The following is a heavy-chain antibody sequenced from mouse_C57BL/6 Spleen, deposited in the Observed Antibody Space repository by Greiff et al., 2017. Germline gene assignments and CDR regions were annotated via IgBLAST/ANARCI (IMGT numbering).Heavy chain of an antibody. CDR1: GYTFTSYW. J-gene: IGHJ3*01. Sequence: VQLQQPGAELVMPGASVKLSCKASGYTFTSYWMHWVKQRPGQGLEWIGEIDPSDSYTNYNQKFKGKSTLPVDKSSSTAYMQLSSLTSEDSAVYYCARYYYGFAYWGQGTLVTVSA. D-gene: IGHD2-1*01. CDR3: ARYYYGFAY. V-gene: IGHV1-69*01. CDR2: IDPSDSYT.